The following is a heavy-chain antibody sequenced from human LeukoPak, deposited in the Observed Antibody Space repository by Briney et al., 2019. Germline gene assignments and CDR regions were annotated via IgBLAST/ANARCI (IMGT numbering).Heavy chain of an antibody. CDR1: GYTFTSYG. J-gene: IGHJ5*02. D-gene: IGHD6-6*01. CDR2: INPNSGGT. V-gene: IGHV1-2*02. Sequence: ASVKVSCKASGYTFTSYGISWVRQAPGQGLEWMGWINPNSGGTNYAQKFQGRVTMTRDTSIGTAYMELSRLRSDDTAVYYCARGGYSSSPDRVRNWFDPWGQGTLVTVSS. CDR3: ARGGYSSSPDRVRNWFDP.